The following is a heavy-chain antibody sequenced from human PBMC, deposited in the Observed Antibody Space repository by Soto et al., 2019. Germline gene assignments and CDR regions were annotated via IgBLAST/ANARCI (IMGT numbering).Heavy chain of an antibody. J-gene: IGHJ6*02. CDR3: ARDSLAVAGTGYYYGMDV. Sequence: QVQLVQSGAEVKKPGASVKVSCKASGGTFSSYAISWVRQAPGQGLEWMGGIIPIFGTANYAQKFQGRVTVTADKSTSTAYMELSSLRSEDTAVYYCARDSLAVAGTGYYYGMDVWGQGTTVTVSS. V-gene: IGHV1-69*06. CDR1: GGTFSSYA. CDR2: IIPIFGTA. D-gene: IGHD6-19*01.